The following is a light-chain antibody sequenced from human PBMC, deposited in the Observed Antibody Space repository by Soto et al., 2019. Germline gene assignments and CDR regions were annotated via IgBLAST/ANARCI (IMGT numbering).Light chain of an antibody. CDR1: DSNIGNHY. Sequence: QSVLTQPPSVSAAPGQKVTISCSGSDSNIGNHYVSWYRQFPGTAPKLLMYDNGKRPSEIPDRFSGSKSGTSATRGITGLQTGDEADYYCETWDSRLSGVVFGGGTKLTVL. CDR2: DNG. CDR3: ETWDSRLSGVV. J-gene: IGLJ2*01. V-gene: IGLV1-51*01.